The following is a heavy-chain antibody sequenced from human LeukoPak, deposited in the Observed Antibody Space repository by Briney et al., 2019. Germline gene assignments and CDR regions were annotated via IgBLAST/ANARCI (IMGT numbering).Heavy chain of an antibody. CDR2: IGLDGSNK. V-gene: IGHV3-30*02. D-gene: IGHD2-15*01. CDR3: ARGRYCSGGSCYSRDYFDY. CDR1: GFTFNNYG. Sequence: GGSLRLSCAASGFTFNNYGMHWVRQAPGKGLEWVAGIGLDGSNKYYADSVKGRFTISRDNSKNTLYLQMNSLRAEDTAVYYCARGRYCSGGSCYSRDYFDYWGQGTLVTVSS. J-gene: IGHJ4*02.